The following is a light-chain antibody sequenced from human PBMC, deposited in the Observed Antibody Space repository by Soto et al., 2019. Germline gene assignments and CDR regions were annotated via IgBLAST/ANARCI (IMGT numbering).Light chain of an antibody. V-gene: IGKV3-15*01. Sequence: EIVMTQSPATLSVSPGERATLSCRASQRVSNNLAWHQQKPGQAPRLLIYGASTRATGIPARFSGSGSGTDFTLTISSLQSEDVAVYYCQQYNKWPWTFGQGTKVEIK. CDR2: GAS. CDR1: QRVSNN. CDR3: QQYNKWPWT. J-gene: IGKJ1*01.